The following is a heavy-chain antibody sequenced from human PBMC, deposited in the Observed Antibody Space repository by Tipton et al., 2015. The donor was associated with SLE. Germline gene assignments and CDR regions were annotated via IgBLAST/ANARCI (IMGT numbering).Heavy chain of an antibody. V-gene: IGHV3-30*04. CDR3: ARRAVTNDWYFDL. D-gene: IGHD4-17*01. CDR1: GFTFSSYA. Sequence: SLRLSCAASGFTFSSYAMHWVRQAPGKGLEWVAVISYDGSNKYYADSVKGRLTISRDNSKNTVYLQMNSLRPEDTAVYYCARRAVTNDWYFDLWGRGTLVTVSS. J-gene: IGHJ2*01. CDR2: ISYDGSNK.